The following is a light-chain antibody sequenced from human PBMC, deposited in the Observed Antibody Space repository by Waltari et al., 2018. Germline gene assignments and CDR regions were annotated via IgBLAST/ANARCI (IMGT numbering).Light chain of an antibody. CDR3: SSYASDTTLV. Sequence: QSALTQPASVSGSPGQSITMSCTGTSSDVGGYNYVSWYQHHPGKAPKLMIYDVRTRLSGVSNRFSGSKSGNTAALTITGLQVEDEADYFCSSYASDTTLVFGPGTKVTVL. CDR2: DVR. V-gene: IGLV2-14*01. J-gene: IGLJ1*01. CDR1: SSDVGGYNY.